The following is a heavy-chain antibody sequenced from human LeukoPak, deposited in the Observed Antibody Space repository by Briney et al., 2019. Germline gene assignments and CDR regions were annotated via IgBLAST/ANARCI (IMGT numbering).Heavy chain of an antibody. D-gene: IGHD1-26*01. Sequence: GASVKVSCKASGYTFTGYYMHWVRQAPGQGLEWMGWINPNSGGTNYAQKFQGRVTMTRDTSISTAYMELSRLRSDDTAVYYCARVNTLVGARGRWFDPWGQGTLVTVSS. J-gene: IGHJ5*02. CDR2: INPNSGGT. CDR3: ARVNTLVGARGRWFDP. V-gene: IGHV1-2*02. CDR1: GYTFTGYY.